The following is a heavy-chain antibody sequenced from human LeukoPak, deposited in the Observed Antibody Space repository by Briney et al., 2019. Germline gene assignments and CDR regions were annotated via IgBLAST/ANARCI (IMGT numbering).Heavy chain of an antibody. CDR1: GFTFDDYA. D-gene: IGHD2-2*01. Sequence: GGSLRLSCAASGFTFDDYAMHWVRQAPGKGLEWVSGISWNSGSIGYADSVKGRFTISRDSSKTTLYLQMNSLRAEDTAVYYCYTDIVTVPAPDYWGQGALVTVSS. CDR2: ISWNSGSI. CDR3: YTDIVTVPAPDY. J-gene: IGHJ4*02. V-gene: IGHV3-9*01.